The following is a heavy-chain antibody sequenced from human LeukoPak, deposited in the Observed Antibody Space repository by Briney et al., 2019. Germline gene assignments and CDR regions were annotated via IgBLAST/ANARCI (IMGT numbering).Heavy chain of an antibody. Sequence: ASVTVSCKASGYTFTGYYVHWVRQAPGQGLEWMGRINPNSGDTNYAQKFQGRVTMTRDTSISTAYMELSRLRSGDTAVYYCARDYCGGDCFPDYWGQGTLVTVSS. CDR3: ARDYCGGDCFPDY. CDR1: GYTFTGYY. CDR2: INPNSGDT. J-gene: IGHJ4*02. V-gene: IGHV1-2*06. D-gene: IGHD2-21*02.